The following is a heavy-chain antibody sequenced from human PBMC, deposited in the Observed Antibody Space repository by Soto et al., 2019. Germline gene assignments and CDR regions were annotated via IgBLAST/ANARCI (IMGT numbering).Heavy chain of an antibody. D-gene: IGHD2-8*01. CDR2: ISAYNGNT. CDR1: GYTFTSYG. V-gene: IGHV1-18*01. J-gene: IGHJ5*02. Sequence: ASVKVSWKASGYTFTSYGISWVRQAPGQGLEWMGWISAYNGNTNYAQKLQGRVTMTTDTSTSTAYMELRSLRSDDTAVYYCARDSSIVLMVYASDNWFDPWGQGTLVTVSS. CDR3: ARDSSIVLMVYASDNWFDP.